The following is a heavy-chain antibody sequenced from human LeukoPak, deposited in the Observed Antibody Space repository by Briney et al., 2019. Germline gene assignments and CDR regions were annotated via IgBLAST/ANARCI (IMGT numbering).Heavy chain of an antibody. V-gene: IGHV3-48*02. D-gene: IGHD6-6*01. J-gene: IGHJ4*02. Sequence: PGGSLRLSCAASGFTVSSYYMSWVRQAPGKGLEWVSYISGSSSTIFYADSMKGRFTVSRDNAKNSLYLQMDSLRDGDTAVYYCTRGRPGHYYDYWGQGTRVTVSS. CDR3: TRGRPGHYYDY. CDR1: GFTVSSYY. CDR2: ISGSSSTI.